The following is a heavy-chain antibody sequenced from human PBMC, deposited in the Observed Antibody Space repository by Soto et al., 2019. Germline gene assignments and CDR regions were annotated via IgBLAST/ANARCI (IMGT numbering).Heavy chain of an antibody. CDR1: GYTFTNYG. J-gene: IGHJ4*01. CDR3: SRGTRIPTSGGY. V-gene: IGHV1-18*01. Sequence: QVQLVQSGAEVKKPGASVKVSCKASGYTFTNYGINWVRQAPGQGLEWLGWVSAYNGERRYAQRVQARVIMTTDTYTTTAYMAVRSLRSDETAVYYCSRGTRIPTSGGYWGQGTLVTVSS. CDR2: VSAYNGER. D-gene: IGHD2-15*01.